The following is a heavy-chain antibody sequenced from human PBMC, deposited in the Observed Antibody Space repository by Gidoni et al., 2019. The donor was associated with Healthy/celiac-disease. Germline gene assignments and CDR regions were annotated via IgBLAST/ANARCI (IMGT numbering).Heavy chain of an antibody. V-gene: IGHV3-23*01. CDR2: ISGSGGST. Sequence: EVQLLESGGGLVQPGGSLRLSCAASGFTFSRYAMGWVRQAPGKGLEWVSAISGSGGSTYYADSVKGRFTISRDNSKNTLYLQMNSLRAEDTAVYYCAKRFWNGGNSLYYYMDVWGKGTTVTVSS. CDR3: AKRFWNGGNSLYYYMDV. J-gene: IGHJ6*03. D-gene: IGHD2-21*02. CDR1: GFTFSRYA.